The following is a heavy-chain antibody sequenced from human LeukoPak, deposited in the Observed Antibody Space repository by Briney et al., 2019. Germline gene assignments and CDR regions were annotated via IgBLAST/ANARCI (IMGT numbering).Heavy chain of an antibody. V-gene: IGHV4-34*01. CDR2: MSHSGST. CDR3: ARGLGGSRTSDY. D-gene: IGHD6-13*01. J-gene: IGHJ4*02. Sequence: PPETLSLTCAVYGGSFSGYYWSWIRQPPGKGLEWIGEMSHSGSTYYNPSLKSRVTISVDTSKNHLSLRLSSVTAADTAVYYCARGLGGSRTSDYWGQGTLVTVSS. CDR1: GGSFSGYY.